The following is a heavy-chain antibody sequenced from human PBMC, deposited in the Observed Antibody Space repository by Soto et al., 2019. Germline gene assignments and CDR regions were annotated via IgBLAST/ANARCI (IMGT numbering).Heavy chain of an antibody. CDR1: GDSIISDKW. CDR3: ARGETQQQRDY. CDR2: IYHSGST. D-gene: IGHD6-13*01. Sequence: SETLSLTCAVSGDSIISDKWWSWIRQPPGKGLQWIGEIYHSGSTKYNPSLKSRVIISVDKSKNQFSLKLSSVTDADTAVYYCARGETQQQRDYWGQGTLVTVSS. J-gene: IGHJ4*02. V-gene: IGHV4-4*02.